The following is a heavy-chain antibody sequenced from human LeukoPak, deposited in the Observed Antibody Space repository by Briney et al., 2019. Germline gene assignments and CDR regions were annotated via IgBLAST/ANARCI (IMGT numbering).Heavy chain of an antibody. V-gene: IGHV4-38-2*01. J-gene: IGHJ6*03. D-gene: IGHD2-2*01. Sequence: PSETLSLTCGVSGDSISSGYYWDWIRQPPGKGLEWIGSIYHSGGTYYNPSFKSRVTISVDTSKNQFSLKLSSVTAADTAVYYCARVYCSSTRCLHYMDVWGKGTTVTVSS. CDR2: IYHSGGT. CDR1: GDSISSGYY. CDR3: ARVYCSSTRCLHYMDV.